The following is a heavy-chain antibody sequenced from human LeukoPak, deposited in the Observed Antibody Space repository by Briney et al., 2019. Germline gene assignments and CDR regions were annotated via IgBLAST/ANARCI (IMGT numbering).Heavy chain of an antibody. V-gene: IGHV4-4*07. Sequence: TSETLSLTCTVSGGSISSYYWSWIRQPAGEGLEWIGRIYTSGSTNYNPSLESRVTMSVDTSSNQFSLKLSSVTAADTAVYYCARVGDSSGYENWFDPWGQGTLVTVSS. CDR2: IYTSGST. CDR3: ARVGDSSGYENWFDP. D-gene: IGHD3-22*01. CDR1: GGSISSYY. J-gene: IGHJ5*02.